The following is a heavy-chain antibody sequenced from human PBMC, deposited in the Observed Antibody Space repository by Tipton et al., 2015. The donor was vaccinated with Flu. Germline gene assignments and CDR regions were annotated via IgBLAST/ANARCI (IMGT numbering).Heavy chain of an antibody. D-gene: IGHD3-3*01. CDR2: IYYSGST. CDR1: GGSISSGSYY. Sequence: TLSLTCTVSGGSISSGSYYWSWIRQPPGKGLEWIGSIYYSGSTYYNPSLKSRVTISVDTSKNQFSLKLSSVTAADTAVYYCARDPFPGYDFWSGYYSSFDYWGQGTLVTVSS. CDR3: ARDPFPGYDFWSGYYSSFDY. V-gene: IGHV4-39*07. J-gene: IGHJ4*02.